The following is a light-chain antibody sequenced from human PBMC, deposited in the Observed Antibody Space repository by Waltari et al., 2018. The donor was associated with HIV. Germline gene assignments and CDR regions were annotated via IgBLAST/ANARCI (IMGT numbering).Light chain of an antibody. CDR1: SSNIGRNT. V-gene: IGLV1-44*01. CDR3: ALWDDSLNGVL. J-gene: IGLJ2*01. Sequence: QSELSQPPSASGTPGQRVAISCSGRSSNIGRNTVNWYHQLPGTAPKLLIYSNNQRPSGVPDRFSGSKSGTSASLAITGLQSEDEADYYCALWDDSLNGVLFGGGTKLTVL. CDR2: SNN.